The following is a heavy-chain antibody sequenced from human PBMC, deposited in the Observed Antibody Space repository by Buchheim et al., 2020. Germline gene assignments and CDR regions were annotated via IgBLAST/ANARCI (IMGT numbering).Heavy chain of an antibody. CDR3: ARGIAAAGTSVYYYGMDV. J-gene: IGHJ6*02. V-gene: IGHV3-7*01. CDR1: GFTFSSYW. CDR2: IKQDGSEK. D-gene: IGHD6-13*01. Sequence: EVQLVESGGGLVQPGGSLRLSCAASGFTFSSYWMSWVRQAPGKGLEWVANIKQDGSEKYYVDSVKGRFTISRDNSKNSLYLQMNSLRAEDTAVYYCARGIAAAGTSVYYYGMDVWGQGTT.